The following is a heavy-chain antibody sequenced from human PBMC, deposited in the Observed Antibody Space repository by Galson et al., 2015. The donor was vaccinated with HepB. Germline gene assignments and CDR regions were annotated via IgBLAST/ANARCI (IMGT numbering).Heavy chain of an antibody. CDR1: GDSVSSNSAA. CDR2: TYYRSKWYT. CDR3: ARVEQQVVPTGWFDP. J-gene: IGHJ5*02. D-gene: IGHD6-13*01. V-gene: IGHV6-1*01. Sequence: CAISGDSVSSNSAAWNWIRQSPSRGLEWLGRTYYRSKWYTDYALSVQGRITTNPDTSRNQFSLQLTSVTPDDTAVYYCARVEQQVVPTGWFDPWGQGTLVTVSS.